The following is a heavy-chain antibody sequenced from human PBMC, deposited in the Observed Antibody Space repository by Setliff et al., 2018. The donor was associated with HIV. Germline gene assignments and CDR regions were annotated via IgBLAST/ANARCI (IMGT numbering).Heavy chain of an antibody. D-gene: IGHD3-22*01. J-gene: IGHJ4*01. Sequence: EASVKVSCKASGGTFRSHEISWVRQAPGQGLEWMGGIVPILNTGNYAPKFQGRVTITADESTTTAYMELSSLRSEDTAVYYCARIPNHSSGFDYWGHGTPVTVSS. V-gene: IGHV1-69*13. CDR3: ARIPNHSSGFDY. CDR1: GGTFRSHE. CDR2: IVPILNTG.